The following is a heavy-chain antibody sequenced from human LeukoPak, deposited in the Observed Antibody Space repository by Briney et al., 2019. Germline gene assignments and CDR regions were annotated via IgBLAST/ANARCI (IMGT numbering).Heavy chain of an antibody. V-gene: IGHV1-2*04. Sequence: ASVKVSCKASGYTFTGYYMHWVRQAPGQGLEWMGWINPNSGGTNYAQKFQGWVTMTRDTSTRTAYMELRSLTSDDTAMYYCARDLVYFDNSGLRWDDTFDIWGQGTVVTVSS. D-gene: IGHD3-22*01. CDR2: INPNSGGT. CDR3: ARDLVYFDNSGLRWDDTFDI. J-gene: IGHJ3*02. CDR1: GYTFTGYY.